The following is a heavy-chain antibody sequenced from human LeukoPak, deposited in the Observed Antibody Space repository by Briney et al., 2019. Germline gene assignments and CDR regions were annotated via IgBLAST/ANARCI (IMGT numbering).Heavy chain of an antibody. V-gene: IGHV4-30-4*01. Sequence: PSQTLSLTCTVSGGSISSGDYYWSWIRQPPGKGLEWIGYIYYSGSTYYNPSLKSRVTILVDTSKNQFSLKLSSVTAADTAVYYCARAVLVRYDILTGYSYYFDYWGQGTLVTVSS. CDR3: ARAVLVRYDILTGYSYYFDY. CDR1: GGSISSGDYY. CDR2: IYYSGST. D-gene: IGHD3-9*01. J-gene: IGHJ4*02.